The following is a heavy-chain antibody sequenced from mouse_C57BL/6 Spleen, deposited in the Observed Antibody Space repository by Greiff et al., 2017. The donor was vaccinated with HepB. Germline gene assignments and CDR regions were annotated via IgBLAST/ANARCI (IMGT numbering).Heavy chain of an antibody. CDR2: ISGGGGNT. J-gene: IGHJ3*01. CDR1: GFTFSSYT. D-gene: IGHD2-2*01. V-gene: IGHV5-9*01. CDR3: ARQAVTTSAWFAY. Sequence: EVKLVDSGGGLVKPGGSLKLSCAASGFTFSSYTMSWVRQTPEKRLEWVATISGGGGNTYYPDIVKGRFTISRDNAKNTLYLQMSSLRSEDTALYYCARQAVTTSAWFAYWGQGTLVTVSA.